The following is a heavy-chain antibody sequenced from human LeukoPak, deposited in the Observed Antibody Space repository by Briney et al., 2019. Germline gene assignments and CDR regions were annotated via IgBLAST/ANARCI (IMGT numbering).Heavy chain of an antibody. CDR1: GYSISSGYY. CDR3: ARGGGNGGGWVGHYYYMDV. Sequence: SETLPLTCAVSGYSISSGYYWAWIRQPPGKGLEWIGSIYHSGSTYYNPSPKSRVTTSVDTSKNQFSLKLSSVTAADTAVYYCARGGGNGGGWVGHYYYMDVWGKGTTVTVSS. D-gene: IGHD4-23*01. CDR2: IYHSGST. V-gene: IGHV4-38-2*01. J-gene: IGHJ6*03.